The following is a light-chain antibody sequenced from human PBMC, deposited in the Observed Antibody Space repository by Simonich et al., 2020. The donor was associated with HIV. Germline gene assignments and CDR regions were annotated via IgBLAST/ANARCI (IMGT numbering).Light chain of an antibody. CDR2: DVS. V-gene: IGLV2-14*01. CDR3: SSYTSSSTLV. J-gene: IGLJ3*02. Sequence: QSALTQPASVSGSPGQSITISCTGTSSDVSYYNYVSWYQQHPGKVPKLMICDVSKRPSGISNRFSGSKSGNTASLTISGLQAEDEADYYCSSYTSSSTLVFGGGTKLTVL. CDR1: SSDVSYYNY.